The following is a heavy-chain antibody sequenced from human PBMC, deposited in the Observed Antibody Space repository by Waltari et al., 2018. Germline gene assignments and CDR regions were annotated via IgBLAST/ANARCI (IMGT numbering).Heavy chain of an antibody. CDR3: ARGYEEDSNLMYSSSLSGWFDP. CDR2: INAGNGNT. J-gene: IGHJ5*02. D-gene: IGHD6-6*01. Sequence: QVQLVQSGAEVKKPGASVKVSCKASGYTFTSYAMHWVRQAPGQRLEWMGWINAGNGNTKYSQKFQGRVTITRDTSASTAYMELSSLRSEDTAVYYCARGYEEDSNLMYSSSLSGWFDPWGQGTLVTVSS. V-gene: IGHV1-3*01. CDR1: GYTFTSYA.